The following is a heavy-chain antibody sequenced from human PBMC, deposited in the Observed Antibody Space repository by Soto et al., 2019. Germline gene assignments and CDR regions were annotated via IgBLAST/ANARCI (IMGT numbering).Heavy chain of an antibody. CDR2: INSDGSST. CDR3: ERFRFDGDYVP. CDR1: GFTFSNYW. D-gene: IGHD4-17*01. V-gene: IGHV3-74*01. Sequence: EVQLVESGGGLVQPGGSLRLSCAVSGFTFSNYWMHWVRQAPGKGLVWVSRINSDGSSTSYADFVKGRFTISRDNAKNTLYLQMNSLRAEDTAVYYCERFRFDGDYVPGGQGTLVTVSS. J-gene: IGHJ5*02.